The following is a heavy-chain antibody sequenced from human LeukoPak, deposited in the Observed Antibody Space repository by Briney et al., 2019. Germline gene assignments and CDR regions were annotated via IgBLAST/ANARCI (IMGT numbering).Heavy chain of an antibody. J-gene: IGHJ4*02. D-gene: IGHD1-26*01. CDR1: GYTFTNYD. Sequence: GASVKVSCKASGYTFTNYDINWVRQAPGQGLEWMGWISAYNGNTNYAQKFQGRVTMTTDTSTSTAYMELRSLRSDDTAVYYCARAARGVGATTVYFDYWGQGTLVTVSS. CDR2: ISAYNGNT. V-gene: IGHV1-18*01. CDR3: ARAARGVGATTVYFDY.